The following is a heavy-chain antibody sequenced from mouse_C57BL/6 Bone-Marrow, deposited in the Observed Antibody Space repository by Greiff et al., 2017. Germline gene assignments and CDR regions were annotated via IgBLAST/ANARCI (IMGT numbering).Heavy chain of an antibody. D-gene: IGHD1-1*01. CDR2: LDPENGDT. V-gene: IGHV14-4*01. CDR3: TSSPSYFDD. Sequence: VQLQQSGAELVRPGASVTLSCTASGFNIKDAYMHWVKQRPEQGLEWIGWLDPENGDTEYASKFQGKATITADTSSNTAYLQLSSLTSEDTAVYYCTSSPSYFDDWGQGTTLTVSS. J-gene: IGHJ2*01. CDR1: GFNIKDAY.